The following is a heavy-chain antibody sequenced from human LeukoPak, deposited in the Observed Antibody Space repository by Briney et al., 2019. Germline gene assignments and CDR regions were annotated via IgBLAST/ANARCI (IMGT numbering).Heavy chain of an antibody. V-gene: IGHV3-74*01. CDR1: EFTFSNYW. D-gene: IGHD1-14*01. Sequence: GGSLRLSCVASEFTFSNYWIHWVRQAPGKGLVWVSRIRGDGIVTNYAGSVEGRFTISRDNAKNTVHLQMNSLRDDDTAVYYCARANPADFNLWGRGTLVTVSS. J-gene: IGHJ2*01. CDR2: IRGDGIVT. CDR3: ARANPADFNL.